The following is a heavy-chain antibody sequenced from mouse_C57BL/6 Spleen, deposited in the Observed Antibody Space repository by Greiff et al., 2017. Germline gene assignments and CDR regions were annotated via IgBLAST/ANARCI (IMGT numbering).Heavy chain of an antibody. CDR2: ISDGGSYT. CDR3: AREGGAFY. J-gene: IGHJ3*01. D-gene: IGHD3-1*01. Sequence: EVNLVESGGGLVKPGGSLKLSCAASGFTFSSYAMSWVRQTPEKRLEWVATISDGGSYTYYPDNVKGRFTISRDNAKNNLYLQMSHLKSEDTAMYYCAREGGAFYWGQGTLVTVSA. CDR1: GFTFSSYA. V-gene: IGHV5-4*01.